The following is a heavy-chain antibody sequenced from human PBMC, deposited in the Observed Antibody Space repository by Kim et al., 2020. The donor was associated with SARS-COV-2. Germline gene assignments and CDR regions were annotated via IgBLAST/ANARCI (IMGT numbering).Heavy chain of an antibody. V-gene: IGHV6-1*01. D-gene: IGHD1-20*01. CDR3: ASLTGTQDSGVDV. Sequence: SQTLSLTCAISGDSVSSTSAAWNWIRQSPSRGLEWLGRTYYRSKWYNDYAISVKSRITINADTSKNQFSLHLNSVTPEDTAVYYCASLTGTQDSGVDVWGQGTTVIVSS. CDR2: TYYRSKWYN. CDR1: GDSVSSTSAA. J-gene: IGHJ6*02.